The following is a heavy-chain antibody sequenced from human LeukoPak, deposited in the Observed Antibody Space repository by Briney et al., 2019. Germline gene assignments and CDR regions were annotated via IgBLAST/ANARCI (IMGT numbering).Heavy chain of an antibody. CDR2: IYHSGST. D-gene: IGHD2-2*01. V-gene: IGHV4-38-2*02. Sequence: SETLSLTCAVSGYSISSGYCWGWIRQPPGKGLEWIGNIYHSGSTYYNPSLKSRVTISVDTSKNQFSLKLSSVTAADTAVYYCAREYCSGTSCYLPDYWGQGTLVIVSS. CDR1: GYSISSGYC. CDR3: AREYCSGTSCYLPDY. J-gene: IGHJ4*02.